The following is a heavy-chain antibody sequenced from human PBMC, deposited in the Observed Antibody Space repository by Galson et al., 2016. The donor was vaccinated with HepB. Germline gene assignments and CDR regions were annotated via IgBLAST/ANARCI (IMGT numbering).Heavy chain of an antibody. J-gene: IGHJ3*02. V-gene: IGHV5-51*01. CDR2: IYPGDSDI. Sequence: QSGAEVKKPGESLKISCKGSGYTFTTYWIGWVRQMPGKGLEWMGIIYPGDSDIKYSPSFQGQVTISADKSINTAYLQWGSLKASDTAMYYWARRDTMEDSAFDIWGQGTMVTVSS. CDR3: ARRDTMEDSAFDI. D-gene: IGHD1-1*01. CDR1: GYTFTTYW.